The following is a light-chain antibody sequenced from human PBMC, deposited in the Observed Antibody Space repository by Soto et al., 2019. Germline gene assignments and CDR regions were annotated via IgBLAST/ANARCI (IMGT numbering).Light chain of an antibody. CDR1: QSVNTN. CDR2: RIS. V-gene: IGKV3-15*01. Sequence: EIVMTQSPATLSVSPGETATLSCRASQSVNTNLAWYQQKAGQAPRLLIYRISTRATGIPARFSGSGSGTAFTLTINSLQSEDFAVYYCQQHNDWPLTFGGGTKVEIK. J-gene: IGKJ4*01. CDR3: QQHNDWPLT.